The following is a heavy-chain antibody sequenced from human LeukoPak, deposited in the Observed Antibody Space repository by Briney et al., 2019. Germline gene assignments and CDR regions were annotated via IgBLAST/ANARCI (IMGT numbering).Heavy chain of an antibody. CDR2: IYYSGRT. CDR3: ARRRTMFGYFAGEFDY. Sequence: PSETLSLTCTVSGGSISSSSYYWGWIRQPPGKGLEWIGSIYYSGRTNNNPSLKSRVTISVDTSKNQFSLKLSSVTAADTAVYYCARRRTMFGYFAGEFDYWGQGTLVTVSS. D-gene: IGHD3-10*02. CDR1: GGSISSSSYY. J-gene: IGHJ4*02. V-gene: IGHV4-39*01.